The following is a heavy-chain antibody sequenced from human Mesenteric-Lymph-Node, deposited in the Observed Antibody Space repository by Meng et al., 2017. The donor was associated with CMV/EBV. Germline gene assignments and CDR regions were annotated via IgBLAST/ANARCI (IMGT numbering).Heavy chain of an antibody. CDR3: AREGRECGGDCYDG. V-gene: IGHV4-59*12. CDR2: IYYSGST. D-gene: IGHD2-21*01. Sequence: SETLSLTCTVSGGSISSYYWSWIRQPPGKGLEWIGYIYYSGSTNYNPSLKSRVTISVDTSKNQFSLKLSSVTAADTAVYYCAREGRECGGDCYDGWGQGTMVTVSS. CDR1: GGSISSYY. J-gene: IGHJ3*01.